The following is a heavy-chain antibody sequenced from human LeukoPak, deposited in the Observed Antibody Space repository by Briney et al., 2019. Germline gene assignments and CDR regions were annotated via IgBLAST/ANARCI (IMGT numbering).Heavy chain of an antibody. J-gene: IGHJ5*02. CDR2: IYSDGSST. D-gene: IGHD3-10*01. Sequence: PGGSLRLSCAASGITFNNYWMHWFRQVPGKELVWVSRIYSDGSSTSYAESVKGRFTISRDSAKNTMYLQMNSLRPDDTAVYYCLLLWPRWAWGQGTLVTVSS. CDR3: LLLWPRWA. CDR1: GITFNNYW. V-gene: IGHV3-74*01.